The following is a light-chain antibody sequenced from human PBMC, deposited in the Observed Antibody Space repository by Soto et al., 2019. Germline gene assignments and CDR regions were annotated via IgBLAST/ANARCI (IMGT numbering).Light chain of an antibody. V-gene: IGLV1-40*01. CDR1: SSNIGAGYD. Sequence: QSVLTQPPSVSGAPGQRVTISCTGSSSNIGAGYDVHWYQQPPGIAPKLVIYNNHNRPSGVPDRFSGSKSGTSGSLAITGLQAEDEADYFCQSYDGTLTGVIFGGGTKLTVL. J-gene: IGLJ2*01. CDR2: NNH. CDR3: QSYDGTLTGVI.